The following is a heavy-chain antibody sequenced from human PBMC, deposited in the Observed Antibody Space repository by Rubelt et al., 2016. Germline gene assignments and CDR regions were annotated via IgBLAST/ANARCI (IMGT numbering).Heavy chain of an antibody. D-gene: IGHD6-13*01. CDR1: GGSFSGYY. CDR3: ATLRTAAGTWPSSRDY. V-gene: IGHV4-34*01. J-gene: IGHJ4*02. Sequence: QVQLQQWGAGLLKPSETLSLTCGVYGGSFSGYYWSWIRQSPGKGLEWIGEINHSGSTNYNPSLKSRVTISVDASNNQLSLRPALGTAADTAGYHCATLRTAAGTWPSSRDYWGQGTLVTVSS. CDR2: INHSGST.